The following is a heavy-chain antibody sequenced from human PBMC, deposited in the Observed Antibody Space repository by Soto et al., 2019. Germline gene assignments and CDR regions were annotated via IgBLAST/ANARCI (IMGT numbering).Heavy chain of an antibody. CDR1: GFPFSNIW. CDR2: ISPDGGEI. J-gene: IGHJ4*02. Sequence: GGSLILSCAASGFPFSNIWMSWVRRSPEKGPEWVASISPDGGEIYYVDSVKGRFTISRDNTRNSLYLQMNSLRAEDTAVYYCAKGPRWGQGTLVTVSS. V-gene: IGHV3-7*01. CDR3: AKGPR.